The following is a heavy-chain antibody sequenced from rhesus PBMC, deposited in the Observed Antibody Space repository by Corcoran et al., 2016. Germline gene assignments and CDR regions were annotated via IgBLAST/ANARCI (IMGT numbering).Heavy chain of an antibody. V-gene: IGHV3S5*01. Sequence: EVQLVESGGGLVQPGGSLRLSCAASGFTFSSYGMSWVRQAPGKGLEWVSYIINVCGTPSYADAVKGRFTNSRDNSKNTLSLQMNSLRAEDTAVYYCAKGGYSGYRYYGLDSWGQGVVVTVSS. CDR3: AKGGYSGYRYYGLDS. J-gene: IGHJ6*01. CDR1: GFTFSSYG. CDR2: IINVCGTP. D-gene: IGHD5-42*01.